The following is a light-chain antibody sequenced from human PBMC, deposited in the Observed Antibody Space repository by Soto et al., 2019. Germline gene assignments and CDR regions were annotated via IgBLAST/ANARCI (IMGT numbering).Light chain of an antibody. V-gene: IGLV7-43*01. CDR1: SGVVTSDNY. Sequence: QTVVTQEPSLTVSPGGTVTLTCASSSGVVTSDNYRHWFQQKPGQAPRALIYSTTFKHSWTPARFSGSLLGGKAALTLSSVQAEDEAEYYCLLYYGGAHVVFGGGTQLTVL. J-gene: IGLJ2*01. CDR2: STT. CDR3: LLYYGGAHVV.